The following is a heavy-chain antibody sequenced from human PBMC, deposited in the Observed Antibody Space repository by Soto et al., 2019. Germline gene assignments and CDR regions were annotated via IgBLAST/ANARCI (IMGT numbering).Heavy chain of an antibody. CDR1: GGSVNSGNYY. V-gene: IGHV4-34*01. CDR3: ARVERGTATTVVDAFDI. D-gene: IGHD1-1*01. CDR2: MSHSGGT. J-gene: IGHJ3*02. Sequence: QVQLQQWGAGLLKPSETLSLTCAVFGGSVNSGNYYWSWIRQPPGKGLEWSGEMSHSGGTHFNPSLKSRDTISVATSKNQFSLKLSSVTAADTALYYCARVERGTATTVVDAFDIWGPGTMVTVSS.